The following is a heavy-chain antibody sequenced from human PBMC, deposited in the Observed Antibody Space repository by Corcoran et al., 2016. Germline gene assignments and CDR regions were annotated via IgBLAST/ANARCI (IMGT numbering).Heavy chain of an antibody. D-gene: IGHD3-16*01. Sequence: EVQLVESGGGLVKPGGSLRLSCAASGFTFSSYSMNWVRQAPGKGLEWVSSINSSSSYIYYADSVKGRFTISRDNAKNSLYLQMNSLRAEDTAVYYCARGGDGYKLPVAWGQGTMVTVSS. CDR1: GFTFSSYS. CDR3: ARGGDGYKLPVA. J-gene: IGHJ3*01. V-gene: IGHV3-21*01. CDR2: INSSSSYI.